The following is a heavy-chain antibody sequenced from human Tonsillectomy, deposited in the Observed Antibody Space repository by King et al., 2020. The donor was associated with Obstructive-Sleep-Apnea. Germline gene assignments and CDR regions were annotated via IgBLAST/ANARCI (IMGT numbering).Heavy chain of an antibody. J-gene: IGHJ4*01. D-gene: IGHD6-13*01. V-gene: IGHV4-59*08. CDR2: IYYSGNT. CDR3: AGWYDSSSWIEFEY. Sequence: VQLQESGPGLVKPSETLSLTCTVSGDSISSYYWSWIRQPPGKGLEWIGYIYYSGNTNYNPALKSRVTISVDTSKNQFPLKLSSVTAADTAVYYCAGWYDSSSWIEFEYWGQGTLVTVSS. CDR1: GDSISSYY.